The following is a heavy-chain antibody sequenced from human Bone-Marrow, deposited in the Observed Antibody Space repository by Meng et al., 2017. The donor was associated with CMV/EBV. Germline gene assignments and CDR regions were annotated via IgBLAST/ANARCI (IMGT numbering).Heavy chain of an antibody. D-gene: IGHD2-2*01. CDR3: AKASCSSTSCHPYYFDY. Sequence: GGSLRLSCAASGFTFSNYAMSWVRQAPGKGLEWVSAISGSGGSTYYADSVKGRFTISRDNSKNTLYLQMNSLRAEDTAVYYCAKASCSSTSCHPYYFDYWGQGTLVTVSS. V-gene: IGHV3-23*01. CDR1: GFTFSNYA. J-gene: IGHJ4*02. CDR2: ISGSGGST.